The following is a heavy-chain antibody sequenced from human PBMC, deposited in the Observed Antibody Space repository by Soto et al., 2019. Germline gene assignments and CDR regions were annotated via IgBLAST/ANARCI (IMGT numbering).Heavy chain of an antibody. CDR1: GFTFTSYG. J-gene: IGHJ5*02. CDR2: ILHDGSAE. Sequence: GGSLRLSCAASGFTFTSYGMHWVRQAPGKGLEWMALILHDGSAEYYADSVKGRFTISRDNSKNTLYLQMNSLEAEDMAVYYCAKLPWEVAPSWGQGTLVPVPS. CDR3: AKLPWEVAPS. V-gene: IGHV3-30*18. D-gene: IGHD1-26*01.